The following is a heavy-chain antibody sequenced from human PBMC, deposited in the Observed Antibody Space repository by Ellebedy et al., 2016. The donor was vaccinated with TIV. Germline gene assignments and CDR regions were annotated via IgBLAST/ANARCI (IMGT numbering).Heavy chain of an antibody. Sequence: GESLKISCAASGFTVSSNYMSWVRQAPGKGLEWVSVIYSGGSTYYADSVKGRFTISRHNSKNTLYLQMNSLRAEDTAVYYCAREATMVRGGFDYWGQGTLVTVSS. J-gene: IGHJ4*02. CDR2: IYSGGST. CDR1: GFTVSSNY. CDR3: AREATMVRGGFDY. D-gene: IGHD3-10*01. V-gene: IGHV3-53*04.